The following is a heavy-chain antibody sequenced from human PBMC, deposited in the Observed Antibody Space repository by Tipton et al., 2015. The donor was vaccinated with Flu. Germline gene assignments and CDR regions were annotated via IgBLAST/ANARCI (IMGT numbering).Heavy chain of an antibody. Sequence: TLSLTCAVYGGSFSGYCWSWIRQPPGKGLEWIGEINQSGSTNYNPSLKSRVTISVDTSKNQFSLKLSSVTAADTAVYYCARRTKGTMVRGVIVNWFDPWGQGTLVTVSS. V-gene: IGHV4-34*01. J-gene: IGHJ5*02. D-gene: IGHD3-10*01. CDR1: GGSFSGYC. CDR3: ARRTKGTMVRGVIVNWFDP. CDR2: INQSGST.